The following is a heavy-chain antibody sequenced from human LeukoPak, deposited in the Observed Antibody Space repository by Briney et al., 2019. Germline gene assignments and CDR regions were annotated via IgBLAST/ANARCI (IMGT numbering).Heavy chain of an antibody. D-gene: IGHD5-12*01. CDR3: AREQIGGYDYAFDY. CDR2: INAGNGNT. J-gene: IGHJ4*02. V-gene: IGHV1-3*01. CDR1: GYTFTSYA. Sequence: ASVKVSCKAPGYTFTSYAMHCGRQAPGQRLEWMGWINAGNGNTKYSQKLQGRVTMTTDTSTSTAYMELRSLRSDDTAVYYCAREQIGGYDYAFDYWGQGTLVTVSS.